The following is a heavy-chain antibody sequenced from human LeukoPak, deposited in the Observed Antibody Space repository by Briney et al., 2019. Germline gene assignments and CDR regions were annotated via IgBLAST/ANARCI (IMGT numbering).Heavy chain of an antibody. CDR1: GYTFTSYG. CDR2: ISAYNGNT. Sequence: ASVKVSCKASGYTFTSYGISWVRQAPGQGLEWMGWISAYNGNTNYAQKLQGRVTMTTDTSTSTAYMELRSLRSDDTAVYYCARFGYSSSSPSWFEPWGQGTLVTVSS. CDR3: ARFGYSSSSPSWFEP. D-gene: IGHD6-6*01. J-gene: IGHJ5*02. V-gene: IGHV1-18*01.